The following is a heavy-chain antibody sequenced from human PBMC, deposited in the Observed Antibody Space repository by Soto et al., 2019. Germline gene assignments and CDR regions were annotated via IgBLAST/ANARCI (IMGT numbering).Heavy chain of an antibody. CDR3: ATAANYYGSVF. CDR1: GFTFSSYG. V-gene: IGHV3-33*01. CDR2: VWYDGTTK. D-gene: IGHD3-10*01. Sequence: PGGSLRLSCAASGFTFSSYGMHWVRQAPGKGLEWVAVVWYDGTTKFYPDSVKGRFTISRDNSNNTLYLQMNSLRVEDTAVYYCATAANYYGSVFWGQGTLVTVHS. J-gene: IGHJ4*02.